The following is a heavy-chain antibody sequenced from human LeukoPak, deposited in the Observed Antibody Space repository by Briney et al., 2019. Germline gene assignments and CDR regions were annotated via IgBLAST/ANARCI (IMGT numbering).Heavy chain of an antibody. J-gene: IGHJ4*02. Sequence: AGGSLRLSCAASGFTFSDSSMNWVRQAPGKGLEWVSYISSSTTAIRYAESVKGRFTISRDNAKNLVYLQMNSLRDDDTAVYYCARDVDSSSWYRLDSWGRGTLVTVSS. CDR2: ISSSTTAI. D-gene: IGHD6-13*01. CDR3: ARDVDSSSWYRLDS. CDR1: GFTFSDSS. V-gene: IGHV3-48*02.